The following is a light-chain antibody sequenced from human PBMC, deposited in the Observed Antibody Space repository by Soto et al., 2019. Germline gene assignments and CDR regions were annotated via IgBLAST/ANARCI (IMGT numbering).Light chain of an antibody. J-gene: IGKJ5*01. CDR3: QQYGSLPFT. V-gene: IGKV3-20*01. Sequence: EIVLTQSPATLSLSPGERATLSCRASQSVSNSLAWFQQKPGQAPRLLIFDASRRATGIADRFSGSGSGIDFTLTVNRLEPGDFAVYYCQQYGSLPFTFGQGTRLEIK. CDR1: QSVSNS. CDR2: DAS.